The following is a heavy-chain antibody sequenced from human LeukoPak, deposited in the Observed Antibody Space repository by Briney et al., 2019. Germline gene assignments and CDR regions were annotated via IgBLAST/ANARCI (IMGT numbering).Heavy chain of an antibody. D-gene: IGHD3-10*01. J-gene: IGHJ3*02. V-gene: IGHV4-34*01. CDR1: GGSFSGYY. Sequence: ETLCLTCAVYGGSFSGYYWSWIRQPPGKGLEWIGEINHSGSTNYNPSLKSRVTISVDTSKNQFSLKLSSVTAADTAVYYCARGWRRSVKNDAFDIWGQGTIATVSS. CDR3: ARGWRRSVKNDAFDI. CDR2: INHSGST.